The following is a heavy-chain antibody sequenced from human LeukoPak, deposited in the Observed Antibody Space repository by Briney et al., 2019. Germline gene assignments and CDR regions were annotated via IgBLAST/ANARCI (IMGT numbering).Heavy chain of an antibody. CDR1: GGSFSGYY. CDR2: INHSGST. D-gene: IGHD6-13*01. CDR3: ARRTRSRHFDY. Sequence: SETLSLTCAVYGGSFSGYYWSWISQPPGKGLEWIGEINHSGSTNYNPSLKSRVTISVDTSKNQFSLKLSSVTAADTAVYYCARRTRSRHFDYWGQGTLVTVSS. V-gene: IGHV4-34*01. J-gene: IGHJ4*02.